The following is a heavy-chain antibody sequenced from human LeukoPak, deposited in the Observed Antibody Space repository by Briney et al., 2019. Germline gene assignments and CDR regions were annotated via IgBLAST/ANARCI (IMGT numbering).Heavy chain of an antibody. Sequence: ASVKVSCKASVYTFTGYYMHWVRQAPGQGREWMGWINPNSGGTNYAQKFQGRVTMTRDTSTSKAYMELSMLRSAATAVYYYARAGTAMVQQPDYFYGMDVWGQGTTVTVSS. D-gene: IGHD5-18*01. CDR2: INPNSGGT. V-gene: IGHV1-2*02. CDR3: ARAGTAMVQQPDYFYGMDV. CDR1: VYTFTGYY. J-gene: IGHJ6*02.